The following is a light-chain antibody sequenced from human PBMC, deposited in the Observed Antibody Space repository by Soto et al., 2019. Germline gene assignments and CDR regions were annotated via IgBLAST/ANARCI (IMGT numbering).Light chain of an antibody. J-gene: IGKJ2*01. CDR1: QSVLYSSNNKNY. CDR2: WAS. Sequence: DIVMTQSPDSLAVSLGERATINCKSSQSVLYSSNNKNYLAWYQQKPGQPPKLLIYWASTRESGVPDRFSGSGSGTDFTLTISSLQAEDVAVYYCQQYYSTPYTLGPGTTLEIK. CDR3: QQYYSTPYT. V-gene: IGKV4-1*01.